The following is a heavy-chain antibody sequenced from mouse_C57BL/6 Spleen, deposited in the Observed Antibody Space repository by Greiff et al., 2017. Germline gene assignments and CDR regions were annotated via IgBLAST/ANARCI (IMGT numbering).Heavy chain of an antibody. CDR2: IDPSDSYT. V-gene: IGHV1-59*01. Sequence: QVQLQQPGAELVRPGTSVKLSCKASGYTFTSYWMHWVKQRPGQGLEWIGVIDPSDSYTNYNQKFKGKATLTVDTSSSTAYMQLSSLTSEDSAVYYCARDPSSSFAYWGQGTLVTVSA. CDR3: ARDPSSSFAY. J-gene: IGHJ3*01. D-gene: IGHD1-1*01. CDR1: GYTFTSYW.